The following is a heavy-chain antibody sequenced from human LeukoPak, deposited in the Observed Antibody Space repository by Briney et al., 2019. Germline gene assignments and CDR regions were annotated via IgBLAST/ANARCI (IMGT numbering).Heavy chain of an antibody. Sequence: ASSVTASCKAPGYTFTSYDINRVRHATGQGLEWMGWMNPNSGNTGYAQKFQGRVTMTRTTSISTAYMELSSLRSEDTAVYYCAREYYYDSSGYDYWGQGTLVTVSS. CDR3: AREYYYDSSGYDY. CDR2: MNPNSGNT. J-gene: IGHJ4*02. CDR1: GYTFTSYD. D-gene: IGHD3-22*01. V-gene: IGHV1-8*01.